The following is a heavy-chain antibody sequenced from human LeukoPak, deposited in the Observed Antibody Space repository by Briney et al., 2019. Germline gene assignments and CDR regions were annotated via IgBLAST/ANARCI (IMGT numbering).Heavy chain of an antibody. CDR1: GFTFSSYE. CDR2: ISSSSYI. J-gene: IGHJ6*03. D-gene: IGHD3-3*01. CDR3: ARESGYDFWSGYYYYYYMDV. V-gene: IGHV3-21*01. Sequence: NPGGSLRLSCAASGFTFSSYEMNWVRQAPGKGLEWVSSISSSSYIYYADSVKGRFTISRDNAKNSLYLQMNSLRAEDTAVYYCARESGYDFWSGYYYYYYMDVWGKGTTVTVSS.